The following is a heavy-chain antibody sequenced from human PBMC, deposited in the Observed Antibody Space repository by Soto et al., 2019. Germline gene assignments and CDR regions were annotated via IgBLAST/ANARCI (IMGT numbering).Heavy chain of an antibody. CDR2: INSDGTTT. V-gene: IGHV3-74*01. Sequence: AGGSLRLSCAASGFTFTTRWMHWVRQVPGKGLMWVSYINSDGTTTTYTDSVKGRFTISRDNAKNSVFLQMNSLGAEDTALYYCAREDPYSYAYAFDTWGQGTMVTVS. CDR3: AREDPYSYAYAFDT. J-gene: IGHJ3*02. CDR1: GFTFTTRW. D-gene: IGHD3-16*01.